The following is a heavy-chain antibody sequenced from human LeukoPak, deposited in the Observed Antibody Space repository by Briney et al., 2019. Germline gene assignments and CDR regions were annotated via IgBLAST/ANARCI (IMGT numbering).Heavy chain of an antibody. CDR3: ASGYSSDYGGNTY. J-gene: IGHJ4*02. Sequence: GGSLRLSCAASGFTFSSYGVHWVRQAPGKGLVWVSRINSDGSSTSYADSVKGRFTISRDNAKNTLYLQMNSLRAEDTAVYYCASGYSSDYGGNTYWGQGTLVTVSS. V-gene: IGHV3-74*01. D-gene: IGHD4-23*01. CDR1: GFTFSSYG. CDR2: INSDGSST.